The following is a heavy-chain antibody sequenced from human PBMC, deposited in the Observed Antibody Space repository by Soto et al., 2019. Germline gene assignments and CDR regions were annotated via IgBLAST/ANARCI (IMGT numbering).Heavy chain of an antibody. CDR3: ARDSVRYCRDGVRYQGYSYPAMDV. D-gene: IGHD2-8*01. Sequence: ASVKVSCKASGYTFTSYGISWVRQAPGQGLEWMGWISASNGNTNYAQKLQGRVTMTTDTSTGTAYMELRSLRSDDTATYYCARDSVRYCRDGVRYQGYSYPAMDVCGQGTTVTVSS. J-gene: IGHJ6*02. CDR2: ISASNGNT. CDR1: GYTFTSYG. V-gene: IGHV1-18*04.